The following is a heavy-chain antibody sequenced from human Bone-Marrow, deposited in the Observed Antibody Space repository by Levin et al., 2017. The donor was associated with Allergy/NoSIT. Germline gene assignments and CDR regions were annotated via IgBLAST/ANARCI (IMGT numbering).Heavy chain of an antibody. CDR1: GFTFSGAW. CDR3: STVRYCTSGVCYSRYYSYYGMDV. CDR2: LKSKTDSGTT. J-gene: IGHJ6*02. Sequence: SCAASGFTFSGAWLNWVRQAPGKGREWVGRLKSKTDSGTTDYAAPVKGRFIISRDDSKNMVYLQMNSLKTEDTVVYYCSTVRYCTSGVCYSRYYSYYGMDVWGQGATVTVSS. D-gene: IGHD2-21*02. V-gene: IGHV3-15*07.